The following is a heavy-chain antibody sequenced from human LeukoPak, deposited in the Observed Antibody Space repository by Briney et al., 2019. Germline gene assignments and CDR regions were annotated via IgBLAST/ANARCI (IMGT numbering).Heavy chain of an antibody. CDR2: LKQDETEK. V-gene: IGHV3-7*03. D-gene: IGHD3-22*01. CDR1: GFTFSNFW. J-gene: IGHJ4*02. Sequence: PGGSLRLSCTASGFTFSNFWMGWVRQAPGKGLEGVAKLKQDETEKFYLGSVKGRFTISRDNAKNSLYLQMNSLRVEDTALYYCARGSTYYDSSGQVPFDYWGQGTLVTVSS. CDR3: ARGSTYYDSSGQVPFDY.